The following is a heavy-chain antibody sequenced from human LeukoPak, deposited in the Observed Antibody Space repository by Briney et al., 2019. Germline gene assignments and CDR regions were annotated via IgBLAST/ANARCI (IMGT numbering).Heavy chain of an antibody. J-gene: IGHJ4*02. CDR1: GFSFSTFT. V-gene: IGHV3-53*01. D-gene: IGHD4/OR15-4a*01. CDR2: IYSDNT. Sequence: GGSLRLSCAASGFSFSTFTMNWVRQAPGKGLEWVSFIYSDNTHYSDSVKGRFTISRDNSKNTLYLQMNSLRAEDTAVYYCARRAGAYSHPYDYWGQGTLVTVSS. CDR3: ARRAGAYSHPYDY.